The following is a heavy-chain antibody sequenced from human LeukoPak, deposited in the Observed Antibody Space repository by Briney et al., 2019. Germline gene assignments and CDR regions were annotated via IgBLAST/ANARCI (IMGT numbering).Heavy chain of an antibody. D-gene: IGHD6-19*01. Sequence: KVSCKASGYTFTSYGISWVRQMPGKGLEWMGIIYPGDSDTRYSPSFQGQVTISADKSISTAYLQWSSLKASDTAMYYCAFSSSGWSGDYWGQGTLVTVSS. V-gene: IGHV5-51*01. CDR1: GYTFTSYG. J-gene: IGHJ4*02. CDR2: IYPGDSDT. CDR3: AFSSSGWSGDY.